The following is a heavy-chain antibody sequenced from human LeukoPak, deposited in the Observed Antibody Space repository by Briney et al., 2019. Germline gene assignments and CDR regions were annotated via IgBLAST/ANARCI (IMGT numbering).Heavy chain of an antibody. CDR2: IIPIFGTA. Sequence: SVKVSCKASGGTFSSYAISWVRQAPGQGLEWMGGIIPIFGTANYAQKFQGRVTMTEDTSTDTAYMELSSLRSEDTAVYYCATDRYGYSSTYGYWGQGTLVTVSS. V-gene: IGHV1-69*06. D-gene: IGHD5-18*01. CDR3: ATDRYGYSSTYGY. J-gene: IGHJ4*02. CDR1: GGTFSSYA.